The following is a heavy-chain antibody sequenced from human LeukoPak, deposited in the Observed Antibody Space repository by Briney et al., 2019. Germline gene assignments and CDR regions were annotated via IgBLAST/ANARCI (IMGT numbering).Heavy chain of an antibody. CDR3: SRVRRDGYNPLDY. CDR1: GGSISSNY. V-gene: IGHV4-59*08. D-gene: IGHD5-24*01. Sequence: SETPSLTCTVSGGSISSNYWSWIRQPPGKGLEWIGYIYYPGSTNYNPSLKSRVTISLDTSNKQFSLKLSSVTAADTAVYYCSRVRRDGYNPLDYWGQGTLVIVSS. J-gene: IGHJ4*02. CDR2: IYYPGST.